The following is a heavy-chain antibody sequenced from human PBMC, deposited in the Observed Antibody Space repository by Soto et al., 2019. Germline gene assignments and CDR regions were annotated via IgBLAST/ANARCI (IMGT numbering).Heavy chain of an antibody. CDR1: GGTFSSYA. D-gene: IGHD6-13*01. CDR3: ARGNVQQQLRHYYYYGMDV. CDR2: IIPCFGTA. V-gene: IGHV1-69*12. Sequence: QVQLVQSGAEVKKPGSSVKVSCKASGGTFSSYAISWVRQAPGQGLEWMGGIIPCFGTANYAQKFQGRVTITADESTSTDYMELSSLRSEDTAVYYCARGNVQQQLRHYYYYGMDVWGQGTTVTVSS. J-gene: IGHJ6*02.